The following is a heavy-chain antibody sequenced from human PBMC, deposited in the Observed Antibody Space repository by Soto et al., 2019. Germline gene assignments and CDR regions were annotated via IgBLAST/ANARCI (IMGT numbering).Heavy chain of an antibody. CDR3: ARGSHKLHSYDSSGFYHYVDY. Sequence: SETLSLTCAVYGGSFSDYSWTWIRQPPGKGLEWIGEINDSGSTNYTPSLERRVTISRDTSKNRFSLKLSSVTAADTAVYYCARGSHKLHSYDSSGFYHYVDYWGQGSLVTVSA. CDR1: GGSFSDYS. CDR2: INDSGST. V-gene: IGHV4-34*01. J-gene: IGHJ4*02. D-gene: IGHD3-22*01.